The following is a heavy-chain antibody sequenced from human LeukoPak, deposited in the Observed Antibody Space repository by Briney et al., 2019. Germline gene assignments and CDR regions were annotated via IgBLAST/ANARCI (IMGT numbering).Heavy chain of an antibody. V-gene: IGHV3-21*01. D-gene: IGHD3-10*01. CDR3: ARDRLTMVPGWFDP. CDR1: GFTFSSYS. Sequence: GGSLRLSCAASGFTFSSYSMNWVRQAPGKGLEWVSSISSSSSYIYYADSVKGRFTISRDNAKNSLYLQMNSLRAEDTAVYYCARDRLTMVPGWFDPWGQGTLVTVSS. CDR2: ISSSSSYI. J-gene: IGHJ5*02.